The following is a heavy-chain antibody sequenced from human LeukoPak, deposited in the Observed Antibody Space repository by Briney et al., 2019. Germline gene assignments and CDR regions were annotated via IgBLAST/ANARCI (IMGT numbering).Heavy chain of an antibody. Sequence: ASVKVSCKASGGTFSSYAISWVRQATGQGLEWMGWMNPNSGNTGYAQKFQGRVTMTRNTSISTAYMELSSLRSEDTAVYYCARGPDYGEPFDYWGQGTLVTVSS. V-gene: IGHV1-8*02. CDR1: GGTFSSYA. CDR2: MNPNSGNT. D-gene: IGHD4-17*01. CDR3: ARGPDYGEPFDY. J-gene: IGHJ4*02.